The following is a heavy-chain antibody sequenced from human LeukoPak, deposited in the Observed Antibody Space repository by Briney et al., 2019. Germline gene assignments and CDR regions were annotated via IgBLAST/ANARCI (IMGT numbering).Heavy chain of an antibody. CDR3: GRSIDEIDNWFDP. V-gene: IGHV4-59*01. D-gene: IGHD2/OR15-2a*01. CDR2: IYYSGST. Sequence: PSETLSLTCTVSGGSISSYYWSWIRQPPGKGLEWIGYIYYSGSTNYNPPLKSRVTVSVDTSKNPFSLKLSSVTAADTAVYYCGRSIDEIDNWFDPWGQGTLVTVSS. J-gene: IGHJ5*02. CDR1: GGSISSYY.